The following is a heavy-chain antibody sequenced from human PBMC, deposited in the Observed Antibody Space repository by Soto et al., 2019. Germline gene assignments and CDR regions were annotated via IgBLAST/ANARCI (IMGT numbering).Heavy chain of an antibody. CDR2: ISSSSATI. CDR1: GFTFSHYG. V-gene: IGHV3-48*01. Sequence: EVQLVESGGGLVQPGGSLRLSCAASGFTFSHYGMNWVRQAPGKGLAWVSYISSSSATIQYADSVKGRFTISRDNAKNSLYLQMNSLRAEDTAVYYCAKGVNLYFDLWGRGTLVTVSS. D-gene: IGHD6-13*01. CDR3: AKGVNLYFDL. J-gene: IGHJ2*01.